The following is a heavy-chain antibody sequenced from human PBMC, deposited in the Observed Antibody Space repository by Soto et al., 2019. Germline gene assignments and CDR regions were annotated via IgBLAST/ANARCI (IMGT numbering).Heavy chain of an antibody. D-gene: IGHD6-13*01. CDR3: ARSSHKESWFGP. V-gene: IGHV4-4*07. J-gene: IGHJ5*02. Sequence: KPSETLSLTCTVSGGSVSNFYWNWIRQPAGKRLEWIGRIYTSGCTNYNPSLRSRVTMPIDTSRNQFSLKLNSVTAADTAVYYCARSSHKESWFGPWGQGTLVTVSS. CDR2: IYTSGCT. CDR1: GGSVSNFY.